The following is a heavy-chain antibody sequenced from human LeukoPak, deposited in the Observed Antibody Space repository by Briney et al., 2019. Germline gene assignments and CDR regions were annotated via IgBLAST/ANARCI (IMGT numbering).Heavy chain of an antibody. V-gene: IGHV4-59*01. Sequence: SETLSLTCTVSGGSISSYYWSWIRQPPGKGLEWIGYIYYSGSTNYNPSLKSRVTISVDTSKNQFSLKLSSVTAADTAVYYCADSNTYSSGYYRFDYWGQGTLVTVSS. CDR3: ADSNTYSSGYYRFDY. CDR1: GGSISSYY. J-gene: IGHJ4*02. D-gene: IGHD3-22*01. CDR2: IYYSGST.